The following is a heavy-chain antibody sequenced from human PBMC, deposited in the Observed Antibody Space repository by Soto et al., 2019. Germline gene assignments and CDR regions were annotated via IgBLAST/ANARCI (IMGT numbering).Heavy chain of an antibody. CDR3: ARDHGVLWFGETDAFDY. D-gene: IGHD3-10*01. V-gene: IGHV1-3*01. J-gene: IGHJ4*02. Sequence: QVQLVQSGAEVKKPGASVKVSCKASGYTFTSYAMHWVRQAPGQRLEWMGWINAGNGNTKYSQKFQGRVTITRDTSASTAYMELSSLRSEDTSVYYCARDHGVLWFGETDAFDYWGQGTLVTVSS. CDR2: INAGNGNT. CDR1: GYTFTSYA.